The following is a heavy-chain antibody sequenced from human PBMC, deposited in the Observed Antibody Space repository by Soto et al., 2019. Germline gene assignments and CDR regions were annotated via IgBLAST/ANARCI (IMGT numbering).Heavy chain of an antibody. CDR3: ARGPSSYVGVNWFDP. CDR1: GGTFSSYA. V-gene: IGHV1-69*13. J-gene: IGHJ5*02. D-gene: IGHD1-26*01. CDR2: IIPIFGTA. Sequence: SVKVSCKASGGTFSSYAISWVRQAPGQGLEWMGGIIPIFGTANYAQKFQGRVTVTADESTSTAYMELSSLRSEDTAVYYCARGPSSYVGVNWFDPWGQGTLVTVSS.